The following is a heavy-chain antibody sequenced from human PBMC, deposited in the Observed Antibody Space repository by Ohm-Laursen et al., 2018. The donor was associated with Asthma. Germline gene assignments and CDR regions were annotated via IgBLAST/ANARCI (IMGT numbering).Heavy chain of an antibody. D-gene: IGHD6-19*01. CDR1: GGSFSGYY. Sequence: SDTLSLTCAVYGGSFSGYYWSWIRQPPGEGLEWIGEINHSGSTNYNPSLKSRVTISVDTSKNQFSLKLSSVTAADTAVYYCARGRSGWYTDWGQGTLVTVSS. CDR2: INHSGST. CDR3: ARGRSGWYTD. J-gene: IGHJ4*02. V-gene: IGHV4-34*01.